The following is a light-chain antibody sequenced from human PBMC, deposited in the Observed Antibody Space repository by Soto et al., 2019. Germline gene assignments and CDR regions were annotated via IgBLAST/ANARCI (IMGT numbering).Light chain of an antibody. V-gene: IGKV1-6*02. CDR1: QGIRDD. Sequence: AIQMTQSPSSLSASVGDRVTITCRASQGIRDDVGWYQQKPGKAPKILIYGASRLQSGVPSRFSGSGSGTEFTLTISSLQPEDFATYYCLQDYNYPRTFGQGTKVEF. CDR3: LQDYNYPRT. J-gene: IGKJ1*01. CDR2: GAS.